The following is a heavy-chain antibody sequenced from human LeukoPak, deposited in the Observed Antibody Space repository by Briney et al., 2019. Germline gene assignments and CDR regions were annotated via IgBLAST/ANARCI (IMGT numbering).Heavy chain of an antibody. D-gene: IGHD2-21*02. Sequence: GGSLRLSCAASGFIFNYYSMNWVRQAPGKGLEWVSYISSSSSSIYYADSVKGRFTISRDNAKNSLYLQMNRLRDEDTAGYYCTKESVTYLDYWGQGTLVTVSS. CDR1: GFIFNYYS. J-gene: IGHJ4*02. CDR3: TKESVTYLDY. V-gene: IGHV3-48*02. CDR2: ISSSSSSI.